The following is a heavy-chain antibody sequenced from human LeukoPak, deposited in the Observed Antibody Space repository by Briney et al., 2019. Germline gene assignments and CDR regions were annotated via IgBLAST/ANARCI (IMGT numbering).Heavy chain of an antibody. J-gene: IGHJ4*02. Sequence: KESGPTLVKPTQTLALTCTFSGFSLSTSGVGAGWIRQPPGKALEWPALIYWNDDKRYSPSLRSRLTITKDTSKNQVVLTMTSMDPLDTATYYCAQPQYSDGWSPFDNWGQGTLVTVSS. CDR3: AQPQYSDGWSPFDN. V-gene: IGHV2-5*01. D-gene: IGHD5-24*01. CDR1: GFSLSTSGVG. CDR2: IYWNDDK.